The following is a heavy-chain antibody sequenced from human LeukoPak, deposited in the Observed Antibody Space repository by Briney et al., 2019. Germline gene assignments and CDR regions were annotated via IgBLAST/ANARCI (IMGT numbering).Heavy chain of an antibody. Sequence: ASVKVSCKASGYTLTAYYVHWVRQAPGQGLEWMGRINPNSGDTNYAQEFQGRVTMTRDTSISTAYMELSRLRSDDTAVYYCARAGPPLEFDCWGPGTLVTVSS. CDR2: INPNSGDT. J-gene: IGHJ4*02. V-gene: IGHV1-2*06. D-gene: IGHD3-10*01. CDR1: GYTLTAYY. CDR3: ARAGPPLEFDC.